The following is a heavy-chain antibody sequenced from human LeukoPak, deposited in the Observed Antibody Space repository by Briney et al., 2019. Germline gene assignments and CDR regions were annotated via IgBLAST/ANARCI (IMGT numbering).Heavy chain of an antibody. D-gene: IGHD6-13*01. CDR1: GGTFSSYA. J-gene: IGHJ4*02. V-gene: IGHV1-69*04. CDR2: IIPILGIA. CDR3: APLEAGTGY. Sequence: ASVKVSCKASGGTFSSYAISWVRQAPGQGLEWMGRIIPILGIANYAQKFQGRVTITADESTSTAYMELSSLRSEDTAVYYCAPLEAGTGYWGQGTLVTVSS.